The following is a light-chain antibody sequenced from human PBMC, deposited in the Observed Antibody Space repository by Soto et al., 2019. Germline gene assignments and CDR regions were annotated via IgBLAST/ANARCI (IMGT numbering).Light chain of an antibody. Sequence: IVMTQSPATLSVSPGERASLSCRASQSVSSNLAWYQQKPGQAPRLLIYGASTRATGIPARFSGSGSGTEFTLIISSLQSEDFAVYYCQQYNNRPPWTFGQGTKVEIK. V-gene: IGKV3D-15*01. J-gene: IGKJ1*01. CDR3: QQYNNRPPWT. CDR1: QSVSSN. CDR2: GAS.